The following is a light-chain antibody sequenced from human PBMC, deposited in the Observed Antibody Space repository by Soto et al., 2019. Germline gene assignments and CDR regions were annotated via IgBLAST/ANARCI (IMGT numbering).Light chain of an antibody. V-gene: IGLV8-61*01. Sequence: QTVVTQEPSFSVSPGGTVTLTCGLSSGSVSTSYYPSWYQQTPGQAPRTLIYSTNTRSSGVPDRFSGSILGNKAALTITGGQADDESYYYCVLYMGSGIWVFGVGTKLTVL. CDR2: STN. J-gene: IGLJ3*02. CDR1: SGSVSTSYY. CDR3: VLYMGSGIWV.